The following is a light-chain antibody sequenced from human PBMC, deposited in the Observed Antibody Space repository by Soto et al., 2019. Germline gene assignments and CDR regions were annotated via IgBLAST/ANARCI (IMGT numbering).Light chain of an antibody. J-gene: IGKJ4*01. V-gene: IGKV3-20*01. CDR1: QSVRSSY. CDR2: GVS. Sequence: IVLTQSPGILSLSQRQRATVSFRVSQSVRSSYLAWSQQKLGQAPRILIYGVSSRATGIPDRFGGSCSGTVFTITISGLEPEDVAVDYCQQYGSSPTFCGGTKVDIK. CDR3: QQYGSSPT.